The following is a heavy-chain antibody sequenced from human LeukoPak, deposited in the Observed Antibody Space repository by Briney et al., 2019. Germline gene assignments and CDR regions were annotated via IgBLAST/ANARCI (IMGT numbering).Heavy chain of an antibody. CDR3: ARAPYSSGWFDY. Sequence: GGSLRLSCAASGFVVRSNYMSWVRQAPGKGLEWVSVINSDGSTYYADSVKGRFTISRDNSKNTLYLQMNSLRVEDTAVYYCARAPYSSGWFDYWGQGILVTVSS. V-gene: IGHV3-53*01. D-gene: IGHD6-19*01. CDR1: GFVVRSNY. J-gene: IGHJ4*02. CDR2: INSDGST.